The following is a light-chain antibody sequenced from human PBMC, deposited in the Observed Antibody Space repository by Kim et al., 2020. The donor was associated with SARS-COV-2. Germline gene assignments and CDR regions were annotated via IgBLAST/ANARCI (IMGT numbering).Light chain of an antibody. V-gene: IGKV1-33*01. CDR2: DAS. CDR1: QDIRNS. Sequence: SASVGDRVTITCQARQDIRNSLNWYQQKSGEVPQLLIYDASDLETGVSARFSGTGSDTDFTLTINSLQPEDFATYYCQQYHILPYTFGQGTKLEI. J-gene: IGKJ2*01. CDR3: QQYHILPYT.